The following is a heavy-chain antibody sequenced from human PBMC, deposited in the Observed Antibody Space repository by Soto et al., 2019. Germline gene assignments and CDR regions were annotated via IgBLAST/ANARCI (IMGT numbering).Heavy chain of an antibody. V-gene: IGHV3-23*01. CDR2: ISVGGGRT. CDR1: GFTFSSYA. J-gene: IGHJ4*02. D-gene: IGHD4-4*01. Sequence: EVQLLESGGALVQPGGSLRLSCAASGFTFSSYAMNWVRQAPGRGLEWVSAISVGGGRTYYADSVKGRFTISRDNSKNTLYLQMSSLRAEDTAVYYCAKDGMGSNGPYFFGYWGQGTLLTVSS. CDR3: AKDGMGSNGPYFFGY.